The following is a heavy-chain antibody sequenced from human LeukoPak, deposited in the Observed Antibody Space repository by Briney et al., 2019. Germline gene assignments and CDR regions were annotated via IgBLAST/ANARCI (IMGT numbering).Heavy chain of an antibody. CDR2: IYHSANA. V-gene: IGHV4-38-2*02. Sequence: SETLSLTCTVSGYSISSGYYWGWIRQPPGEGLEWIGRIYHSANAYSNPSLKSRVTISVDTSKNQFSLKLTSVTAADTAVYYCARDLDSSSWYVGYWGQGTLVTVSS. CDR3: ARDLDSSSWYVGY. CDR1: GYSISSGYY. J-gene: IGHJ4*02. D-gene: IGHD6-13*01.